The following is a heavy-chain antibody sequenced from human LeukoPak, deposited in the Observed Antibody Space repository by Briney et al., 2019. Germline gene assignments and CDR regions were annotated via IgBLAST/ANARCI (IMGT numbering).Heavy chain of an antibody. CDR3: ARWSLYSSGWYFDY. CDR1: GASISSYY. Sequence: SETLSLTCTVSGASISSYYWSRIRQPPGKGLEWIGYIYYSGSTSYNPSLKSRVTISVDTSKNQFSLNLSSVTAADTAVYYCARWSLYSSGWYFDYWGQGILVTVSS. CDR2: IYYSGST. J-gene: IGHJ4*02. D-gene: IGHD6-19*01. V-gene: IGHV4-59*01.